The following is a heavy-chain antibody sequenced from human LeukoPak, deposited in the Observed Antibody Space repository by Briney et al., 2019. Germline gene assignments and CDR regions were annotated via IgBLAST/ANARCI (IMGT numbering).Heavy chain of an antibody. D-gene: IGHD2-21*02. CDR2: IIPIFGTA. CDR3: ARGGDGAWFDP. Sequence: SVKVXCKASGGTFISYAISWVRQAPGQGLEWRGGIIPIFGTANYAQKFQGRVTITADESTSTDYMELSSLRSEDTAVYYCARGGDGAWFDPWGQGTLVTVSS. J-gene: IGHJ5*02. CDR1: GGTFISYA. V-gene: IGHV1-69*13.